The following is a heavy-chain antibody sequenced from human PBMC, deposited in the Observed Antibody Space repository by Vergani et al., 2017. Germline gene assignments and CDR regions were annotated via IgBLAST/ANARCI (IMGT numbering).Heavy chain of an antibody. CDR3: ARDPAYYDSSGYWVV. D-gene: IGHD3-22*01. V-gene: IGHV4-34*01. CDR1: GGSFSGYY. Sequence: QVQLQQWGAGLLKPSETLSLTCAVYGGSFSGYYWSWIRQPPGKGLEWIGEINHSGSTNYNPSLKSRVTISVDTSKNQFSLKLSSVTAADTAVYYCARDPAYYDSSGYWVVGGQGTLVTVSS. J-gene: IGHJ4*02. CDR2: INHSGST.